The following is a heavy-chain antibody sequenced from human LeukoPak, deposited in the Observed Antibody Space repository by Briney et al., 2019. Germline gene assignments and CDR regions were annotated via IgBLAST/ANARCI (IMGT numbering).Heavy chain of an antibody. D-gene: IGHD6-6*01. CDR3: YSSSSGSYYYYYGMDV. CDR1: GYIFTGYY. V-gene: IGHV1-2*02. Sequence: ASVKVSCKASGYIFTGYYMHWVRQAPGQGLEWMGWINPNSGGTNYAQKFQGRVTMTRDTSISTAYMELSRLRSDDTAVYYCYSSSSGSYYYYYGMDVWGQGTTVTVSS. CDR2: INPNSGGT. J-gene: IGHJ6*02.